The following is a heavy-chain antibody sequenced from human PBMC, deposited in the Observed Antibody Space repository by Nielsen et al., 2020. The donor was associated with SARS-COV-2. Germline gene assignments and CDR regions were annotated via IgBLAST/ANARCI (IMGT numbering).Heavy chain of an antibody. J-gene: IGHJ6*03. CDR1: GYTFTSYG. CDR2: ISAYNGNT. CDR3: AREAGGVLLVGAPLFPYYYYMDV. Sequence: ASVKVSCKASGYTFTSYGISWVRQAPGQGLEWMGWISAYNGNTNYAQKLQGRVTMTTDTSTSTAYMELRSLRSDDTAVYYCAREAGGVLLVGAPLFPYYYYMDVWGKGTTVTVSS. D-gene: IGHD1-26*01. V-gene: IGHV1-18*04.